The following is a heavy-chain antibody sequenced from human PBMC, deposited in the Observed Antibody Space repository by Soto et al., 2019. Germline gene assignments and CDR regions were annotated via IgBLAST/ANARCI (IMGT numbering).Heavy chain of an antibody. J-gene: IGHJ4*02. CDR3: ARVYGWVRGTLDY. Sequence: QVQLVQSGAEVKKPGSSVKVSCKASGGTFSSYAISWVRQAPGQGLEWMGGIIPIFGTANYAQKFQGRVTMTTDTSTSTAYMELRSLRSDDTAVYYCARVYGWVRGTLDYWGQGTLVTVSS. CDR2: IIPIFGTA. CDR1: GGTFSSYA. V-gene: IGHV1-69*06. D-gene: IGHD3-10*01.